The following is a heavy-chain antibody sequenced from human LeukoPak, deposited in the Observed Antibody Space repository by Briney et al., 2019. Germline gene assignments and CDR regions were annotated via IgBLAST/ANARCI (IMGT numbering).Heavy chain of an antibody. D-gene: IGHD2-8*01. CDR2: ISYDGSNK. CDR1: GFTFSSYA. V-gene: IGHV3-30-3*01. J-gene: IGHJ4*02. CDR3: ARDVLGVDY. Sequence: GGSLRLSCAASGFTFSSYAMHWVRQAPGKGLEWVAVISYDGSNKYYADSVKGRFTISRDNSKNTLYLQMNSLRAEDTAVYYCARDVLGVDYRGQGTLVTVSS.